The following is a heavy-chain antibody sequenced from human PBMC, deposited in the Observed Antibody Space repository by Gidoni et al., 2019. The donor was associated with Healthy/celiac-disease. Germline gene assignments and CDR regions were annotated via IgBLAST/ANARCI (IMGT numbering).Heavy chain of an antibody. Sequence: EVQLGQSGAEVKKPGTSLRISRTGSGYSFTSYWISWVRQMPGKGLEWMGRLDPGTSYTNYSPSCQGHVTISADKSISTAYLQWSSLKASDTAMYYCAREDWDNWFDPWGQGTLVTVSS. V-gene: IGHV5-10-1*03. D-gene: IGHD1-26*01. CDR2: LDPGTSYT. CDR3: AREDWDNWFDP. CDR1: GYSFTSYW. J-gene: IGHJ5*02.